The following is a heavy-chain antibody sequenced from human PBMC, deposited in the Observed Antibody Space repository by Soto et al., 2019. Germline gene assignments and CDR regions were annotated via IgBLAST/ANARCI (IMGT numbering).Heavy chain of an antibody. J-gene: IGHJ4*02. Sequence: QVQLVESGGGVVQPGRSLRLSCAASGFTFSSYGMHWVRQAPGKGLEWVAVISYDGSNKYYADSVKGRFTISRDNSKNTLYLQMNSLRAEDTAVYYCAKVSGGGSSGYYSLYQYYFDYWGQGTLVTVSS. CDR2: ISYDGSNK. CDR3: AKVSGGGSSGYYSLYQYYFDY. CDR1: GFTFSSYG. D-gene: IGHD3-22*01. V-gene: IGHV3-30*18.